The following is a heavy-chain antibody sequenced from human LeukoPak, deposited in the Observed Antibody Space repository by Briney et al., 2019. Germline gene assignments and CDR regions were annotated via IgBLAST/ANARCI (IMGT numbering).Heavy chain of an antibody. J-gene: IGHJ4*02. V-gene: IGHV3-9*01. CDR3: AKDSSGYGSGSYYSG. CDR1: GFTFDDYA. D-gene: IGHD3-10*01. Sequence: GRSLRLSCAASGFTFDDYAMHWVRQAPGKGLEWVSGISWNSGSIGYADSVKGRFTISRDNAKNSLYLQMNSLRAEDTALYYCAKDSSGYGSGSYYSGWGQGTLVTVSS. CDR2: ISWNSGSI.